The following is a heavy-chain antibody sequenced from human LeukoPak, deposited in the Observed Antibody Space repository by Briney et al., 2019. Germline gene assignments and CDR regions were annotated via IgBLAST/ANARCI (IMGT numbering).Heavy chain of an antibody. CDR1: GFTFSSYG. V-gene: IGHV3-30*18. J-gene: IGHJ6*02. Sequence: GGSLRLSCAASGFTFSSYGMHWVRQAPGKGLEWVAVISYDGSNKYYADSVKGRFTISRDNSKNTLYLQMNSLRAEDTAVYYCAKDSSPYYYDSSGYHYGMDVWGQGTTVTVSS. CDR2: ISYDGSNK. D-gene: IGHD3-22*01. CDR3: AKDSSPYYYDSSGYHYGMDV.